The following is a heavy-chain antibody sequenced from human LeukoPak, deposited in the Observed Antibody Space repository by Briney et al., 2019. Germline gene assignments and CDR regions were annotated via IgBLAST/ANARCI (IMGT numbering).Heavy chain of an antibody. D-gene: IGHD3-9*01. CDR1: GYTFTSYG. J-gene: IGHJ5*02. Sequence: ASVKVSCKASGYTFTSYGISWVRQAPGQGLEWMGWISAYNGNTNYAQKLQGRVTMTTDTSTSTAYMELSSLRSDDTAVYYCARVYDILTGYYWFDPWGQGTLVTVSS. V-gene: IGHV1-18*01. CDR3: ARVYDILTGYYWFDP. CDR2: ISAYNGNT.